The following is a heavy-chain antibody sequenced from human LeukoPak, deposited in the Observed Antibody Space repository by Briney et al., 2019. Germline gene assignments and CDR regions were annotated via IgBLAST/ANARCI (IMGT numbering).Heavy chain of an antibody. D-gene: IGHD5-18*01. CDR3: ARVKSDTAVDDY. Sequence: PGGSLRLSCAASGFTFSWYAMHWVRQAAGKALEWVSGNGSAGDIYYPGSVKGRFTISIDNAKNSLYLQMNSLRAEDTAVYYCARVKSDTAVDDYWGQGTLVTVSS. CDR1: GFTFSWYA. J-gene: IGHJ4*02. V-gene: IGHV3-13*04. CDR2: NGSAGDI.